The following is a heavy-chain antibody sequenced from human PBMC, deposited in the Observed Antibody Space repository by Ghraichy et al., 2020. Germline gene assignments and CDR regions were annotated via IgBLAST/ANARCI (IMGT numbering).Heavy chain of an antibody. Sequence: SVKVSCKASGGTFSSYAISWVRQAPGQGLEWMGGIIPIFGTANYAQKFQGRVTITADESTSTAYMELSSLRSEDTAVYYCARDRGRLYRLAIYYYYGMDVWGQGTTVTVSS. CDR1: GGTFSSYA. D-gene: IGHD3-9*01. CDR2: IIPIFGTA. J-gene: IGHJ6*02. V-gene: IGHV1-69*13. CDR3: ARDRGRLYRLAIYYYYGMDV.